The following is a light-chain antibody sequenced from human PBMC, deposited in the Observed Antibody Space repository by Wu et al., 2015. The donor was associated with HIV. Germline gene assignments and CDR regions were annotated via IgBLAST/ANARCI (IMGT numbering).Light chain of an antibody. CDR1: QSVSSSY. CDR3: QQYNNWPPFT. J-gene: IGKJ5*01. CDR2: GAS. V-gene: IGKV3-15*01. Sequence: EIVLTQSPGTLSLSPGERATLSCRASQSVSSSYLAWYQQKPGQAPRLLIYGASNRATGIPARFSGSGSGTEFTLTISSMQSDDFTAYYCQQYNNWPPFTFGQGTRLXIK.